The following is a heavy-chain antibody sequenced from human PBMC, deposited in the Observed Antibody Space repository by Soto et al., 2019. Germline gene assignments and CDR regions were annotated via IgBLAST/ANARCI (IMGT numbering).Heavy chain of an antibody. CDR2: IWYDGSNK. V-gene: IGHV3-33*08. CDR3: ARDYGITMVRGVIISPSGMDV. J-gene: IGHJ6*02. Sequence: GGSLRLSCAASGFTFSSYGMHWVRQAPGKGLEWVAVIWYDGSNKYYADSVKGRFTISRDNSKNTLYLQMNSLRAEDTAVYYCARDYGITMVRGVIISPSGMDVWGQGTTVTVSS. CDR1: GFTFSSYG. D-gene: IGHD3-10*01.